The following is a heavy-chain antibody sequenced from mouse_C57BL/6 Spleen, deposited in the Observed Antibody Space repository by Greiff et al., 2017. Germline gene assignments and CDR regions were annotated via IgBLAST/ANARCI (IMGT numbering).Heavy chain of an antibody. CDR3: AKAAYDYDGGGFDY. J-gene: IGHJ2*01. D-gene: IGHD2-4*01. Sequence: QVQLKESGAELARPGASVKMSCKASGYTFTSYTMHWVKQRPGQGLEWIGYINPSSGYTKYNQKFKDKATLTADKSSSTAYMQLSSLTSEDSAVYYCAKAAYDYDGGGFDYWGQGTTLTVSS. V-gene: IGHV1-4*01. CDR2: INPSSGYT. CDR1: GYTFTSYT.